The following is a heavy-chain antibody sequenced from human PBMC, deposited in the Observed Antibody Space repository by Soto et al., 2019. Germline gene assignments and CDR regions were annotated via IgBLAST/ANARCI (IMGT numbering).Heavy chain of an antibody. J-gene: IGHJ4*02. Sequence: SETLSLTCTVSGGSFSPNYWGLIRQPPGKGLEWVGYIYFGGTTSYNPSLKSRVTIAVDTSKNQFSLKLTSVTAADTAMYYCARTGYYDSSGSSDQWGQGTLVTVSS. V-gene: IGHV4-4*09. CDR3: ARTGYYDSSGSSDQ. CDR2: IYFGGTT. CDR1: GGSFSPNY. D-gene: IGHD3-22*01.